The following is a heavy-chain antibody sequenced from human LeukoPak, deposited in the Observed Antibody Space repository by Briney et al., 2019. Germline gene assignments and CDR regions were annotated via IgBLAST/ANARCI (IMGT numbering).Heavy chain of an antibody. CDR2: IFSGGSP. D-gene: IGHD2-8*01. V-gene: IGHV3-53*05. CDR1: GFTVSDNY. Sequence: GGSLRLSCAASGFTVSDNYMNWVRQAPGKGLEWVSVIFSGGSPYYADSVKGRFTISRDNSKNTLYLQMNSLRAEDTAVYYCAKDPGYCTNGVCLGFDYWGQGTLVTVSS. CDR3: AKDPGYCTNGVCLGFDY. J-gene: IGHJ4*02.